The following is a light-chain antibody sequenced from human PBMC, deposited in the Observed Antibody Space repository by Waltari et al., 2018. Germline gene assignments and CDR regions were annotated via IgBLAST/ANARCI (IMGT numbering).Light chain of an antibody. Sequence: EIVMTQSPATLSVSPGERATLSCRASQSVSSNLAWYQQKPGQAPSSLIYGASTRATGIPARFSGSGSGTEFTLTISSMQSEDFAVYYCQQYNNWPPVTFGQGTRLEIK. CDR2: GAS. CDR1: QSVSSN. V-gene: IGKV3-15*01. CDR3: QQYNNWPPVT. J-gene: IGKJ5*01.